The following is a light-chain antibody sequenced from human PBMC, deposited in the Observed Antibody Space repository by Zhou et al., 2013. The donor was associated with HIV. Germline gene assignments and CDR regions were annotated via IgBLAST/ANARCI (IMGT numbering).Light chain of an antibody. CDR3: QQYNSYPLT. CDR1: QNINRW. J-gene: IGKJ4*01. V-gene: IGKV1-5*03. CDR2: EAS. Sequence: DVQMTQSPSTLSASVGDRVSITCRASQNINRWMAWYQQKPGKVPKVLIYEASSLQSGVPSRFSGSGSGTEFSLTISSLQPDDSATYYCQQYNSYPLTFGGGTKVEIQ.